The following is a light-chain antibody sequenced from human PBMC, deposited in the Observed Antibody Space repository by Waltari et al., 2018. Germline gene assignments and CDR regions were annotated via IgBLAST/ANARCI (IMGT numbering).Light chain of an antibody. CDR2: AVP. V-gene: IGLV2-11*01. CDR3: CSYGGNFLWV. CDR1: NRDVGGYNY. J-gene: IGLJ3*02. Sequence: QSALTQPRSVSGSPGQSVTISCTGTNRDVGGYNYVSWFPPHPGQAPKLFLYAVPHLPSRCPGRFSGSKSANTASLTISGLQTDDEAHYYCCSYGGNFLWVFGGGTKLTVL.